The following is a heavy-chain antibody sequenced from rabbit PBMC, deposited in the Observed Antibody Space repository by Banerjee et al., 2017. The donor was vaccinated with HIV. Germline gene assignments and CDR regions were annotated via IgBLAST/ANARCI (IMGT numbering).Heavy chain of an antibody. Sequence: QSLEESGGDLVKPGASLALPGTASGFSFSNNFNMCWVRQAPGKGLEWIACIDAGSTGRTYYASWAKGRFPISKTSSTTVTLQMASLTAADTATYFCARGHGSGWDVAYFNLWGPGTLVTVS. D-gene: IGHD4-2*01. CDR1: GFSFSNNFN. CDR3: ARGHGSGWDVAYFNL. V-gene: IGHV1S40*01. CDR2: IDAGSTGRT. J-gene: IGHJ4*01.